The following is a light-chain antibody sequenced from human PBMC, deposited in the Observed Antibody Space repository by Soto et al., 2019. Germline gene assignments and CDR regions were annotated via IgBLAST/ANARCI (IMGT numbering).Light chain of an antibody. CDR1: SSDVGAYDY. CDR2: DVT. CDR3: TSYTTKATVA. V-gene: IGLV2-14*03. Sequence: QSVLTQPASVSGSPGQSIAISCTGTSSDVGAYDYVSWYQQHPGEAPKLMIFDVTRRPSGVSDRFSGSKSGTTASLTISGLQAEDEADYYCTSYTTKATVAFGGGTKVTVL. J-gene: IGLJ2*01.